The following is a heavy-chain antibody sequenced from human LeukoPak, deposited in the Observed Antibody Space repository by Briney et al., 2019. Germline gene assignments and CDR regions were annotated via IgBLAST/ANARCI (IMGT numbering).Heavy chain of an antibody. CDR2: INHSGST. V-gene: IGHV4-34*01. Sequence: SETLSLTCAVYGGSFSGYYWSWIRQPPGKGLEWIGVINHSGSTNYNPSLKSRVTISVDTSKNQFSLKLSSVTAADTAVYYCARRFGPANIVVVPAAKRGAFDIWGQGTMVTVSS. CDR1: GGSFSGYY. J-gene: IGHJ3*02. CDR3: ARRFGPANIVVVPAAKRGAFDI. D-gene: IGHD2-2*01.